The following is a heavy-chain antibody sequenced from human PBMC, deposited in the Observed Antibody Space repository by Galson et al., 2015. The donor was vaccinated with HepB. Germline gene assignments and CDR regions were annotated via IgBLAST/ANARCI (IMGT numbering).Heavy chain of an antibody. CDR1: GFTFSSYS. CDR3: AREMATIPSAARPVSDI. Sequence: SLRLSCAASGFTFSSYSMNWVRQAPGKGLEWVSSISSSSSYIYYADSVKGRFTISRDNAKNSLYLQMNSLRAEDTAVYYCAREMATIPSAARPVSDIWGQGTMVTASS. D-gene: IGHD5-24*01. CDR2: ISSSSSYI. V-gene: IGHV3-21*01. J-gene: IGHJ3*02.